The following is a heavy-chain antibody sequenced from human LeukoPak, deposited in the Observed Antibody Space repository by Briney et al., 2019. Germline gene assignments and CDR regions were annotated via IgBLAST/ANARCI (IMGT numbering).Heavy chain of an antibody. CDR1: GCSISSKSYY. CDR3: ARLYCSGGNCYGAFDI. Sequence: SETLTLTCTASGCSISSKSYYWGRIPQAPGKELEWIGSTHYSGSTYDNPSLKSRLIISVATSKNQFSLKLTSVTAADTAVYYCARLYCSGGNCYGAFDIWGQGTMVTVSS. D-gene: IGHD2-15*01. J-gene: IGHJ3*02. CDR2: THYSGST. V-gene: IGHV4-39*01.